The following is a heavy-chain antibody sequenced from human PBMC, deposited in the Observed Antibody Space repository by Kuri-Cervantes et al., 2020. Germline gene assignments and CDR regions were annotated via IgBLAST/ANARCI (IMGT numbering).Heavy chain of an antibody. Sequence: LTCAASGFTFSSYGMHWVRQAPGKGLEWVAVIWYDGSNKYYADSVKGRFTISRDNSKNTLYLQMNSLRAEDTAVYYCARVGVIVDFDYWGQGTLVTVSS. V-gene: IGHV3-33*01. D-gene: IGHD2-21*01. CDR1: GFTFSSYG. CDR3: ARVGVIVDFDY. CDR2: IWYDGSNK. J-gene: IGHJ4*02.